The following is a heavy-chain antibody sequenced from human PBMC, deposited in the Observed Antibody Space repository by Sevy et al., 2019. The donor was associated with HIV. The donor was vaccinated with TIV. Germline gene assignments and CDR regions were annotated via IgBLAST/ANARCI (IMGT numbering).Heavy chain of an antibody. Sequence: GESLKISCAASGFTFTNFPMHWVRQAPGRGLEWVAIISFNGNHDFYADSVKGRSTISRDNSKSTLYLQMNSLRREDTAVYYCVRTAGLTGSYEYWGQGTQVTVSS. V-gene: IGHV3-30-3*01. CDR1: GFTFTNFP. D-gene: IGHD3-9*01. J-gene: IGHJ4*02. CDR2: ISFNGNHD. CDR3: VRTAGLTGSYEY.